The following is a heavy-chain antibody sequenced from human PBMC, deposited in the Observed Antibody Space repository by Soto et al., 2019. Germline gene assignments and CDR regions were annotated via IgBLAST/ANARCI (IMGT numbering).Heavy chain of an antibody. Sequence: EVQLVESGGGLVQPGESLKLSCAASGFTLSGSAVHWVRQASGKGLEWVGRIRSKTHNYATDYIASVKGRFTMSRDDSNNTAYPQRNGLNTDDTAVYYCTRSGGSSSFGYGGQGTLVTVSS. D-gene: IGHD1-26*01. J-gene: IGHJ4*02. CDR1: GFTLSGSA. CDR3: TRSGGSSSFGY. V-gene: IGHV3-73*02. CDR2: IRSKTHNYAT.